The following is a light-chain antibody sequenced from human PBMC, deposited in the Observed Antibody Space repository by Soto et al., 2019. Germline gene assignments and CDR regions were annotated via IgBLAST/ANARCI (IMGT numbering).Light chain of an antibody. CDR1: SSDVGGYNY. Sequence: QSALTQPASVSGSPGQSITISCTGTSSDVGGYNYDSWYQQHPGKAPKLMIYEVRERPSGVPDRFSGSKSGNTASLTVSGLQAEDEADYYCSSYAGNNNLLFGGGTQLTVL. J-gene: IGLJ2*01. CDR3: SSYAGNNNLL. V-gene: IGLV2-8*01. CDR2: EVR.